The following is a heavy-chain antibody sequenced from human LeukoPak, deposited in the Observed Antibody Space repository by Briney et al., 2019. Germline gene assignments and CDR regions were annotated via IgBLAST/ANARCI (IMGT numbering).Heavy chain of an antibody. CDR3: ARDISISWFYS. J-gene: IGHJ5*01. CDR2: INHSGST. Sequence: PSETLSLTCAVYGRSFSGYYWSWIRQPPGKGLEWIGEINHSGSTNYNPSFKSRVTISVDTSKNQFSLKLSSVTAADTALYYCARDISISWFYSWGQGTLVSVSS. D-gene: IGHD3-3*02. V-gene: IGHV4-34*01. CDR1: GRSFSGYY.